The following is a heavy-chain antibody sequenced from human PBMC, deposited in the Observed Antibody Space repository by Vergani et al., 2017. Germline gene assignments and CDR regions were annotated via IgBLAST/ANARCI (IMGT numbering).Heavy chain of an antibody. J-gene: IGHJ4*02. CDR2: ISGSGSTT. D-gene: IGHD2-2*01. CDR3: AKKGFCVTSSCYTTPMDTLQY. V-gene: IGHV3-23*01. Sequence: EVQLLESVGGLVQPGGSLRLSCAASGFSFSDYAMSWVRQAPGKVLEWVAAISGSGSTTYYTDSVKGRFTVSRDNSKNTLFLQMKSLRTEDTGVYYCAKKGFCVTSSCYTTPMDTLQYWGQGALVTVSS. CDR1: GFSFSDYA.